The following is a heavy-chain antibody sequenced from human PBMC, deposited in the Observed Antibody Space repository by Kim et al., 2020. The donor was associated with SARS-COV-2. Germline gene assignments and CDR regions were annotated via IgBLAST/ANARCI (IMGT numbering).Heavy chain of an antibody. CDR2: IYYSGTS. CDR1: GGSVSSDNSY. J-gene: IGHJ5*02. Sequence: SETLSLTCTVSGGSVSSDNSYWSWIRQPPGKGLEWIGYIYYSGTSNYNPSLKSRVTISVDTSKNQFSLKLSSVTAADTAVYYCARGDWGLRVDPWGQGTLVTVSS. D-gene: IGHD7-27*01. V-gene: IGHV4-61*01. CDR3: ARGDWGLRVDP.